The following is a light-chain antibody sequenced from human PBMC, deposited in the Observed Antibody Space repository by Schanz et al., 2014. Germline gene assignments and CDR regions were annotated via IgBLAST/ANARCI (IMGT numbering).Light chain of an antibody. V-gene: IGLV2-11*01. J-gene: IGLJ3*02. CDR3: CSYAGSYTWV. Sequence: QSALTQPRSVSGSPGQSVTISCTGTSNDVGRWNHVSWYQQHPGKAPKLMIYDVFVRPSGVPDRFSASKSGHTASLTISGLQADDEADYFCCSYAGSYTWVFGGGTKLTVL. CDR1: SNDVGRWNH. CDR2: DVF.